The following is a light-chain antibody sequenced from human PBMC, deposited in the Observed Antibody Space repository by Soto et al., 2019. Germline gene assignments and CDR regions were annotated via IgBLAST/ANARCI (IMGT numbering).Light chain of an antibody. CDR1: QGISNY. CDR2: VAS. Sequence: DIQMTQSPSSLSASVGGRVTITCRTSQGISNYLAWYQQKPGKVPKLLIYVASTLQSGVPSRFSGSGSGTDFTLTISSLQPEDVATYYCQNYNSAPYTFGQGTKLEIK. J-gene: IGKJ2*01. CDR3: QNYNSAPYT. V-gene: IGKV1-27*01.